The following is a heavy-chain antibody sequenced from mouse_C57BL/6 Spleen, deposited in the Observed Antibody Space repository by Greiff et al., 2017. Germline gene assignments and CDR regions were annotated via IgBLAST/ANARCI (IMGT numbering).Heavy chain of an antibody. J-gene: IGHJ2*01. CDR1: GYTFTSYW. D-gene: IGHD2-1*01. CDR3: ARYYGNYFDY. Sequence: VQLKQPGAELVKPGASVTLSCTASGYTFTSYWLHWVKQRPGRGLEWIGRIDPNSGGTKYNEKFKSKATLTVDTPSSTAYMQLSSLTSEDSAVYYCARYYGNYFDYWGQGTTLTVSS. V-gene: IGHV1-72*01. CDR2: IDPNSGGT.